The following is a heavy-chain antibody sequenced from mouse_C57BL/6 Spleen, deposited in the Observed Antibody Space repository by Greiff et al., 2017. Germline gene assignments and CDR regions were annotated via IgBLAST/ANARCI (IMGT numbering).Heavy chain of an antibody. CDR1: GYAFSSYW. CDR2: MYPGDGDT. CDR3: ATYYYGSSYVGYFDY. Sequence: QVQLQQSGAELVKPGASVKISCKASGYAFSSYWMNWVKQRPGKGLEWIGQMYPGDGDTNYNGKFKGKATLTADKSSSTAYMQLSSLTSEDSAVYFCATYYYGSSYVGYFDYWGQGTTLTVSS. V-gene: IGHV1-80*01. D-gene: IGHD1-1*01. J-gene: IGHJ2*01.